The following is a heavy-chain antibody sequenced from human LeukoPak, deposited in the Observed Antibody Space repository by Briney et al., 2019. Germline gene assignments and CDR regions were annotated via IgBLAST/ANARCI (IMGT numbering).Heavy chain of an antibody. CDR2: INPNSGGT. CDR3: ARVVRDGYKTYYFDY. J-gene: IGHJ4*02. D-gene: IGHD5-24*01. V-gene: IGHV1-2*06. CDR1: GYTFTGYY. Sequence: ASVKVSYKASGYTFTGYYMHWVRQAPGQGLEWMGRINPNSGGTNYAQKFQGRVTMTRDTSISTAYMELSRLRSDDTAVYYCARVVRDGYKTYYFDYWGQGTLVTVSS.